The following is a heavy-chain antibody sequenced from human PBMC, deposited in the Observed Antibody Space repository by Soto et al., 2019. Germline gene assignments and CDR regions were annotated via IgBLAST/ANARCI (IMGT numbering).Heavy chain of an antibody. CDR1: GFTFSNYV. CDR2: VSHDGSTT. CDR3: ARESEDLTSNFDY. V-gene: IGHV3-74*01. J-gene: IGHJ4*02. Sequence: GGSLRLSCAASGFTFSNYVMHWVRQAPGKGLVWVSRVSHDGSTTSYADSVKGRFTISRDNAKNSPYLEMNSLRAEDTAVYYCARESEDLTSNFDYWGQGTLVTVSS.